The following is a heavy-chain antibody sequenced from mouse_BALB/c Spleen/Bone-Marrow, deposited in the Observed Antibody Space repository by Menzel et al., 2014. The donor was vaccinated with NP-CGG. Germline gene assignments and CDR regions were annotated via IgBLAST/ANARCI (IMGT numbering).Heavy chain of an antibody. Sequence: EVKLMESGGGLVQPGSSLRLSCATSGFTFTDYYMNWVRQPPGKALEWLGFIRNKANGYTTEFSASVKGRFTISRDNSQSILYLQMNTLRAGDSATYYCARYDGYSDNAMDYWGQGTSVTVSS. V-gene: IGHV7-3*02. D-gene: IGHD2-3*01. J-gene: IGHJ4*01. CDR1: GFTFTDYY. CDR2: IRNKANGYTT. CDR3: ARYDGYSDNAMDY.